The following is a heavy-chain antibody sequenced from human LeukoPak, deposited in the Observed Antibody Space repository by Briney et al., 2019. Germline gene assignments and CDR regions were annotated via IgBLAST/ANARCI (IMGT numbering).Heavy chain of an antibody. CDR1: GGXISSYY. CDR3: ARNRVSWFDP. V-gene: IGHV4-4*07. Sequence: SETLSLTCSVSGGXISSYYWSWIRQPAGKGLEWIGRIYASGSTNYNPSLKSRVTMSVDTSKNQFSLKLSSVTAADTAVYYCARNRVSWFDPWGQGTLVTVSS. J-gene: IGHJ5*02. CDR2: IYASGST. D-gene: IGHD1-14*01.